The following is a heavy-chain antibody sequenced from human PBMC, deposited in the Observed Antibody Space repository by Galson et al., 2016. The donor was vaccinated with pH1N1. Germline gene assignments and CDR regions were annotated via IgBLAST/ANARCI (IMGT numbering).Heavy chain of an antibody. CDR2: INQSGST. CDR1: GGSFSDYF. CDR3: ARWEITTVTKFDY. Sequence: SETLSLTCAVYGGSFSDYFWRWVHQPPGKGLEWIGEINQSGSTHYNPTLKSRVTISEDTSRNQLSLKLSSVTAADTAVYYCARWEITTVTKFDYWGQGTLVTVSS. D-gene: IGHD4-17*01. V-gene: IGHV4-34*01. J-gene: IGHJ4*02.